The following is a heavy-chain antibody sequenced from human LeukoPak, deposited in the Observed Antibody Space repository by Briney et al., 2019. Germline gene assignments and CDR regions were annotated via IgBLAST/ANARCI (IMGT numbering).Heavy chain of an antibody. CDR1: GYTFTVYY. CDR3: ARASSTSWVYYYGMDV. D-gene: IGHD2-2*01. J-gene: IGHJ6*02. CDR2: INPNSGGT. V-gene: IGHV1-2*02. Sequence: VASVKVSFKASGYTFTVYYMHWVRQAPGQGLEWMGWINPNSGGTNYAQKFQGRVTMTRDTSISTAYMELSRLRSDDTAVYYCARASSTSWVYYYGMDVWGQGTTVTVSS.